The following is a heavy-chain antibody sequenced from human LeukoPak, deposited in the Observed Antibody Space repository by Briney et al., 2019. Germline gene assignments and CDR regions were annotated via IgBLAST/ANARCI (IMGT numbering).Heavy chain of an antibody. CDR3: ARLGLYTSSWYRFYYFDY. D-gene: IGHD6-13*01. Sequence: SETLSLTCGVYGGSYTDYSWSWLRQTPGKGLEWIGDINHSGSTSYNSALKSRVTISVDTSRNQFSLKLSSVTAADTADYYCARLGLYTSSWYRFYYFDYWGQGSPVTVSS. V-gene: IGHV4-34*01. CDR1: GGSYTDYS. CDR2: INHSGST. J-gene: IGHJ4*02.